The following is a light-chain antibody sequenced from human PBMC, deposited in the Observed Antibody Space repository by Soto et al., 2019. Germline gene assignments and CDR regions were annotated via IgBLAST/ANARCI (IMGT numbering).Light chain of an antibody. Sequence: EIVMTQSPATLSVSPGERATLSCRASQGVSSNLAWYQQKPGQAPRLLIYGASTRATGIPARFSGSGSGTEFTLTISSLKSEEFAVYYYQQYNNWPPRGRTFGQGTKVEIK. CDR3: QQYNNWPPRGRT. V-gene: IGKV3-15*01. J-gene: IGKJ1*01. CDR1: QGVSSN. CDR2: GAS.